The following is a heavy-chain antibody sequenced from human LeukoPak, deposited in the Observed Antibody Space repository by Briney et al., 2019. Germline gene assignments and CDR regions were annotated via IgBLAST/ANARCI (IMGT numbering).Heavy chain of an antibody. V-gene: IGHV3-30*02. CDR1: GFTFSSYG. CDR2: IRYDGSNK. J-gene: IGHJ4*02. D-gene: IGHD3-22*01. CDR3: ARYYYDSSGYEADY. Sequence: GGSLRLSCAASGFTFSSYGMHWVRQAPGKGLEWVAFIRYDGSNKYYADSVKGRFTISRDNSKNTLYLQMNSLRAEDTAVYYCARYYYDSSGYEADYWGQGTLVTVSS.